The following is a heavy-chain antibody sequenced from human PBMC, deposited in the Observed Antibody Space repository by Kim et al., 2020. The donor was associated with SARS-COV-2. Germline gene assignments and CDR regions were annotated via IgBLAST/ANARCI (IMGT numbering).Heavy chain of an antibody. CDR2: IYHSGST. J-gene: IGHJ2*01. CDR3: ARDRGILRARAGFDL. Sequence: SETLSLTCAVSGGSISSSNWWSWVRQPPGKGLEWIGEIYHSGSTNYNPSLKSLVTISVDKSKNQFSLKLSSVTAADTAVYYCARDRGILRARAGFDLWGRGTLVTVSS. V-gene: IGHV4-4*02. D-gene: IGHD2-15*01. CDR1: GGSISSSNW.